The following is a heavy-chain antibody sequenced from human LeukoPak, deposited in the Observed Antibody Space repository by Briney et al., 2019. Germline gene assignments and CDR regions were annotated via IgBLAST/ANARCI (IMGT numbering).Heavy chain of an antibody. D-gene: IGHD6-6*01. CDR2: VYTSGST. CDR3: AREQLVRGLLC. V-gene: IGHV4-61*02. J-gene: IGHJ4*02. Sequence: SQTLSLTCTVSGGSISSGTYYWTWIRQPAGKGLEWIGRVYTSGSTNYNPSLKSRVTISVDTSKNQFSLKLSSVTAADTAVYYCAREQLVRGLLCWGQGTLVTVSS. CDR1: GGSISSGTYY.